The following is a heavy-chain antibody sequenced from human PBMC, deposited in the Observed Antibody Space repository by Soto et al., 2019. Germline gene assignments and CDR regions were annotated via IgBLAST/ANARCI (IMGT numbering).Heavy chain of an antibody. CDR2: INPNSGGT. CDR1: GYTFTGYY. CDR3: ATTIDVVTHNWFDP. V-gene: IGHV1-2*02. D-gene: IGHD3-3*01. J-gene: IGHJ5*02. Sequence: ASVKVSCKASGYTFTGYYMHWVRQAPGQGLEWMGWINPNSGGTNYAQKFQGRVTMTRDTSISTAYMELSRLRSDDTAVYYCATTIDVVTHNWFDPWGQGTLVTVSS.